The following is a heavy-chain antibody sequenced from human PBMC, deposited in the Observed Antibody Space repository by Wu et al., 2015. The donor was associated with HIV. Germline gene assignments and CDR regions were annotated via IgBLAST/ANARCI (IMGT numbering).Heavy chain of an antibody. Sequence: QVQLVQSGAEVKKPGSSVKVSCKPSGGTFTNYAISWVRQAPGQGLEWMGIINPIGDSTTYAQKFQGRVTISADESTGTAYMEVSGLRSEDTAIYYCARDAPTRNWGQGTLVTVSS. CDR1: GGTFTNYA. V-gene: IGHV1-69*11. CDR3: ARDAPTRN. J-gene: IGHJ4*02. CDR2: INPIGDST.